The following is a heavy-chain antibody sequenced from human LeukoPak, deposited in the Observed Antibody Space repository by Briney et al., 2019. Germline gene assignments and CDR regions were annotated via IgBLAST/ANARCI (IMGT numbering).Heavy chain of an antibody. CDR3: ARESPVVSGDYYFHY. J-gene: IGHJ4*02. D-gene: IGHD3-3*01. Sequence: ASVKVSCKASVYTFTSYYIHWVRQAPGQGLEWMGKIHPSGGSTSYAQKFQGRVTVTRDTSTSTVYMELSSLRLEDTAVYYCARESPVVSGDYYFHYWGQGTLVTVSS. CDR1: VYTFTSYY. V-gene: IGHV1-46*01. CDR2: IHPSGGST.